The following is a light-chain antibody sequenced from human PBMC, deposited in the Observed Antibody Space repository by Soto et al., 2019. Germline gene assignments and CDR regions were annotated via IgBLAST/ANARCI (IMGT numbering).Light chain of an antibody. CDR1: STDVGGYDY. CDR2: EVN. CDR3: TSNAGGNNV. V-gene: IGLV2-8*01. Sequence: QSVLTQPPSASGSPGQSVTISCTGTSTDVGGYDYVSWYQQHPGKVPKLMIYEVNKRPSGVPDRFSGSKSGNTASLTVSGLQPEDEADYYCTSNAGGNNVFGTGTKLTVL. J-gene: IGLJ1*01.